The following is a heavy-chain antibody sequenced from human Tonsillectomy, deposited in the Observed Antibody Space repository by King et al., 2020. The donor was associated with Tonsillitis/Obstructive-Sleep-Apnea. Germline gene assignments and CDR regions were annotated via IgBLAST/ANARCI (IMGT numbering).Heavy chain of an antibody. CDR1: GGSFSGYY. D-gene: IGHD2-2*01. CDR3: GTNAGDYYYYMDV. V-gene: IGHV4-34*01. Sequence: VQLQQWGAGLLKPSETLSLTCGVYGGSFSGYYWSWIRQPPGKGLERIGEINHSGSTDYNSSLKSRVTISRDTSKNQFSLRLTSVTAADTAVYYCGTNAGDYYYYMDVWGKGTTVTVSS. CDR2: INHSGST. J-gene: IGHJ6*03.